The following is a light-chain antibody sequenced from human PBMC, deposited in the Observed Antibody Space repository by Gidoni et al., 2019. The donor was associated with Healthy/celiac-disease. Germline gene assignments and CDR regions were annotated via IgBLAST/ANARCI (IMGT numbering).Light chain of an antibody. J-gene: IGKJ1*01. CDR1: QSVSSSY. CDR3: QQYGSSTGWT. Sequence: EIVLTHSPGTLSLSPGERATLSCRASQSVSSSYLAWYQQKPGQAPRLLIYGASSRATGIPDRFSGSGSGTDFTLTISRLEPEDFAVYYCQQYGSSTGWTFGQGTKVEIK. CDR2: GAS. V-gene: IGKV3-20*01.